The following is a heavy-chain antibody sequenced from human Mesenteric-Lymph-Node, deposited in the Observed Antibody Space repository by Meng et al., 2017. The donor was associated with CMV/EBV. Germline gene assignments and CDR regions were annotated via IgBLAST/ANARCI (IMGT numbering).Heavy chain of an antibody. CDR2: TYYRSKWSS. CDR1: GDSVSSNSAT. Sequence: SQTLSLTCVISGDSVSSNSATWNWIGQSPSRGLEWLGRTYYRSKWSSDYAVSVKSRITINPDTSKNQFSLQLNSVTPEDTAVYYCARGAGGNTYYYYGMDVWGQGTTVTVSS. J-gene: IGHJ6*02. V-gene: IGHV6-1*01. CDR3: ARGAGGNTYYYYGMDV. D-gene: IGHD4-23*01.